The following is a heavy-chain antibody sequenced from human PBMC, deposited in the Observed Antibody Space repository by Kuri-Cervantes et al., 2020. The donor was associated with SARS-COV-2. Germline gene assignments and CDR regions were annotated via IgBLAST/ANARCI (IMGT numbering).Heavy chain of an antibody. CDR2: INHSGNT. CDR3: ARGQGNTLTPGGYDYDMDV. Sequence: SETLSLTCAVYGGSFSDYYWSWVRQPPGKGLEWIGEINHSGNTNYDPSLKSRVTISIDTSKNQFSLKLSSVTAADTAVYYCARGQGNTLTPGGYDYDMDVWGKGTTVTVSS. CDR1: GGSFSDYY. D-gene: IGHD2/OR15-2a*01. V-gene: IGHV4-34*01. J-gene: IGHJ6*03.